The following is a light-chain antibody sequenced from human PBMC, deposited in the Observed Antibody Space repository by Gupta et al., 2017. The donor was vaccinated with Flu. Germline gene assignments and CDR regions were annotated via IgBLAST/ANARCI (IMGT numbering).Light chain of an antibody. CDR1: QSTSSW. Sequence: IRMIQSPPGRSASVGDRVTITCRAHQSTSSWLAWYEQKPGNAPKVLIYKASRLKSGVTSRFSGSGSGKYFTLTISSLQPDDFATYCCQQYNSYSGTFGQGTKVEIK. CDR2: KAS. CDR3: QQYNSYSGT. V-gene: IGKV1-5*03. J-gene: IGKJ1*01.